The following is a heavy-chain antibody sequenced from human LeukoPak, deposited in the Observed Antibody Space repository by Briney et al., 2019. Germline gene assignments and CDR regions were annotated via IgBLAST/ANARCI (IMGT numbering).Heavy chain of an antibody. J-gene: IGHJ4*02. CDR2: ISMNSGSI. Sequence: CLRLPCAASRFTSDDYAMHWVRQTPRQGLEWVSGISMNSGSIVYADSVKGRFTISRDNAKNSLYLQMNSLRAEDTALYYCAKESYGGGPCDYWGQGTLVSVSS. V-gene: IGHV3-9*02. CDR1: RFTSDDYA. D-gene: IGHD4/OR15-4a*01. CDR3: AKESYGGGPCDY.